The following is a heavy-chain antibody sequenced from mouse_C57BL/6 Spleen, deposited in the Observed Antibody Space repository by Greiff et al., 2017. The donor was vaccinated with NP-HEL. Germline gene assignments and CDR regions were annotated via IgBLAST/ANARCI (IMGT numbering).Heavy chain of an antibody. J-gene: IGHJ1*03. CDR1: GYTFTSYT. CDR2: INPSSGYT. V-gene: IGHV1-4*01. D-gene: IGHD2-4*01. Sequence: VQLQQSGAELARPGASVKMSCKASGYTFTSYTMHWVKQRPGQGLEWIGYINPSSGYTKYNQKFKDKATLTADKSSSTAYMQLSSLTSEDSAVYYCAREGDYAYWYFDVWGTGTTVTVSS. CDR3: AREGDYAYWYFDV.